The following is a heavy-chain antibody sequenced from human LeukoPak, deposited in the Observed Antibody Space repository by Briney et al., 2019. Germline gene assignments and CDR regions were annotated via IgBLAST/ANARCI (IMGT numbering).Heavy chain of an antibody. CDR1: GFTFRSYW. J-gene: IGHJ6*02. Sequence: GGSLRLSLAAPGFTFRSYWMSWVRQAPGKGPEWVANIKQDGSEKYSVDSVKGRFTISRDNAKNSLYLQMKSLRAEDTAVYYCARDQAMVRGVSIRYYYYGMDVLGQGTTVTVSS. CDR2: IKQDGSEK. CDR3: ARDQAMVRGVSIRYYYYGMDV. V-gene: IGHV3-7*04. D-gene: IGHD3-10*01.